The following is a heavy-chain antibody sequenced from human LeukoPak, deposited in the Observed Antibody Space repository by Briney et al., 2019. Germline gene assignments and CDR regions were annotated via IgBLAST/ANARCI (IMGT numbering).Heavy chain of an antibody. V-gene: IGHV4-59*01. J-gene: IGHJ3*02. CDR3: ARVDLKRGYCSSTSCYTGSVYQAFDI. Sequence: SETLSLTCAVYGGSFSSYYWSWLRQPPGKGLEWIGYIYYSGSTNYNPSLKSRVTISEDTSKNQFSLKLTSVTAADTAVYYCARVDLKRGYCSSTSCYTGSVYQAFDIWGQGTMVTVSP. D-gene: IGHD2-2*02. CDR2: IYYSGST. CDR1: GGSFSSYY.